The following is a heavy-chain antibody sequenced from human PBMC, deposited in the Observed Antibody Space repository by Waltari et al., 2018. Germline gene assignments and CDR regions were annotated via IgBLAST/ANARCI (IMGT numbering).Heavy chain of an antibody. Sequence: QVQLQESGPGLVKPSQTLSLTCTVSGGSISSGGYYWSWIRPHPGKGLEWIGYIYYSGSTYYNPSLKSRVTISVDTSKNQFSLKLSSVTAADTAVYYCARGPNSGYDWDYYYMDVWGKGTTVTVSS. D-gene: IGHD5-12*01. CDR2: IYYSGST. J-gene: IGHJ6*03. CDR3: ARGPNSGYDWDYYYMDV. V-gene: IGHV4-31*03. CDR1: GGSISSGGYY.